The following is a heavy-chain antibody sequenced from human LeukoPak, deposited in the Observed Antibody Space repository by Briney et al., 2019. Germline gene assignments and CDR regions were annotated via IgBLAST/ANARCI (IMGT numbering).Heavy chain of an antibody. CDR2: IIPIFGTA. Sequence: ASVTVSCTASGGTFSNYAISWVRQAPGQGLEWMGGIIPIFGTANYAQKFQGRVTITADESTNTAYMELSSLRSEDTAVYYCATLPRYCSSTSCPRFDYWGQGTLVTVSS. CDR3: ATLPRYCSSTSCPRFDY. D-gene: IGHD2-2*01. J-gene: IGHJ4*02. V-gene: IGHV1-69*13. CDR1: GGTFSNYA.